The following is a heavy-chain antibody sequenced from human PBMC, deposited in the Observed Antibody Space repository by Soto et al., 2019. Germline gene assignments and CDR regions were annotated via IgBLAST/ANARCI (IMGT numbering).Heavy chain of an antibody. CDR2: IYYLGST. CDR3: ARDGYDGSGSPYPAY. V-gene: IGHV4-59*01. D-gene: IGHD3-10*01. Sequence: TASETLSLTCSVSGGSMSEYFWSWIRQSPGKGLEWIGYIYYLGSTDYNPSLKSRVTISVDTSKRQFSLRLTSVTAADTAVYYCARDGYDGSGSPYPAYWGPGTQVTVSS. J-gene: IGHJ4*02. CDR1: GGSMSEYF.